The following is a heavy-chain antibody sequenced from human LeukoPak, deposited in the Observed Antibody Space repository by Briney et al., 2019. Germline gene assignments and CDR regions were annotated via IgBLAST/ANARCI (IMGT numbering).Heavy chain of an antibody. J-gene: IGHJ4*02. D-gene: IGHD5-18*01. CDR1: GYSFPNYW. CDR2: IYPGDSDT. CDR3: ARQVRPSSAMAFDY. V-gene: IGHV5-51*01. Sequence: GESLKISCKGSGYSFPNYWIGWVRQVPGKGLEWMGIIYPGDSDTRYSPSFQGQVTISADKSISTAYLQWSSLKASDTAMYYCARQVRPSSAMAFDYWGQRTLVTVSS.